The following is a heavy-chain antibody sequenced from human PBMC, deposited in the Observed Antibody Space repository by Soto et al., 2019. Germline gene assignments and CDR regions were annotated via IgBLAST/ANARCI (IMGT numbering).Heavy chain of an antibody. CDR3: ARDGGGSYRAPAT. CDR2: IYSGGST. Sequence: GGSLRLSCAASGFTVSSNYMSWVRQAPGKGLEWVSVIYSGGSTYYADSVKGGFTISRDNSKNTLYLQMNSLRAEDTAVYYCARDGGGSYRAPATWGQGTMVTVSS. J-gene: IGHJ3*01. V-gene: IGHV3-53*01. D-gene: IGHD1-26*01. CDR1: GFTVSSNY.